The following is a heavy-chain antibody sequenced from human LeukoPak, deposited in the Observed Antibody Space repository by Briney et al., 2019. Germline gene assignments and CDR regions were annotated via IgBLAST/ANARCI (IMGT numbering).Heavy chain of an antibody. Sequence: GGSLRLSCTASGFTFSTYAMNWVRQAPGKGLEWVSGTNWNGASTGYADSVKGRFTISRDNAKNSLYLQMNSLRAEDTALYYCARVSDISVAAYFDYWGRGTLVTVSS. D-gene: IGHD6-19*01. V-gene: IGHV3-20*04. CDR2: TNWNGAST. J-gene: IGHJ4*02. CDR3: ARVSDISVAAYFDY. CDR1: GFTFSTYA.